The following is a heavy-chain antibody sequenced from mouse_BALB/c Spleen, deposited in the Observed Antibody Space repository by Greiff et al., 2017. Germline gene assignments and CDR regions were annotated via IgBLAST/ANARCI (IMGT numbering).Heavy chain of an antibody. D-gene: IGHD1-1*01. V-gene: IGHV5-6-3*01. Sequence: DVHLVESGGGLVQPGGSLKLSCAASGFTFSSYGMSWVRQTPDKRLELVATINSNGGSTYYPDSVKGRFTISRDNAKNTLYLQMSSLKSEDTAMYYCARDGDYYGSSYDAMDYWGQGTSVTVSS. CDR3: ARDGDYYGSSYDAMDY. CDR1: GFTFSSYG. J-gene: IGHJ4*01. CDR2: INSNGGST.